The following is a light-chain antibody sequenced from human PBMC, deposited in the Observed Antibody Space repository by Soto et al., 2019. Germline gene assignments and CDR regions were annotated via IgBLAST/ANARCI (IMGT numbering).Light chain of an antibody. V-gene: IGKV3-15*01. J-gene: IGKJ4*01. CDR2: GAS. CDR1: QSVSSN. CDR3: QQYNNWPPT. Sequence: EIVMTQTPATLSVSPGERATLSCRASQSVSSNLAWYQQQPGQAPRLLIYGASTRATGFPARFSGSGSGTEFTLTISSLQSEDFAVYYCQQYNNWPPTFGGGTKVEIK.